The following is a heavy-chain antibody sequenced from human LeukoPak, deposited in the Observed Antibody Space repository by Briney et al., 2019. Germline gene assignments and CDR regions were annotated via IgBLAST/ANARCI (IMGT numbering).Heavy chain of an antibody. CDR2: MSNDGSNK. D-gene: IGHD6-19*01. J-gene: IGHJ4*02. CDR1: GFTFSTYG. Sequence: GGSLRLSCAASGFTFSTYGMHWVRQAPGKGLEWVAFMSNDGSNKQYADSVKGRFTISRDNSKNTLYLQMNSLRSEDTAVYYCVKETAVGGTRFDYWGQGTLVTVSS. CDR3: VKETAVGGTRFDY. V-gene: IGHV3-30*18.